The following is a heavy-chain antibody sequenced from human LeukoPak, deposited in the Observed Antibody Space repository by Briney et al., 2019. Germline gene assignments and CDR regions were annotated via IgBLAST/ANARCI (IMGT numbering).Heavy chain of an antibody. CDR2: IYSGGST. D-gene: IGHD6-19*01. Sequence: GALRLSCAASGFTVSSNYMSWVRQAPGKGLEWVSVIYSGGSTYYADSVKGRFTISRDNSKLYLQMNSLRAEDTAVYYCAKKGYSNGWRDSYYFDCWGQGTLVTISS. CDR3: AKKGYSNGWRDSYYFDC. CDR1: GFTVSSNY. V-gene: IGHV3-66*01. J-gene: IGHJ4*02.